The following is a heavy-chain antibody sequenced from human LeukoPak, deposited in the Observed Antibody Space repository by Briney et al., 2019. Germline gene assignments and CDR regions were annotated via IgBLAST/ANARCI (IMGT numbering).Heavy chain of an antibody. CDR3: ASTTEAVALNY. CDR2: ISSSSSYI. CDR1: GFTFSSYS. V-gene: IGHV3-21*01. Sequence: KTGGSLRLSCAASGFTFSSYSMNWVRQAPGKGLEWVSPISSSSSYIYYADSAKGRFTISRDNAKNSLYLQMNSLRAEDTAVYYCASTTEAVALNYWGQGTLVTVSS. J-gene: IGHJ4*02. D-gene: IGHD6-19*01.